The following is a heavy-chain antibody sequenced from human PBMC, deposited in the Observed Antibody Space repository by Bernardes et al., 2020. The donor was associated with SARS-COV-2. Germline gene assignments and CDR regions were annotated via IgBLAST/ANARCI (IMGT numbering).Heavy chain of an antibody. J-gene: IGHJ4*02. Sequence: GGSLRLSCAASGFTFDDYTMHWVRQAPGKGLEWVSFISWDGGSTYYADSVKGRFTISRDNSKNSLYLQMNSLRTEDTALYYCALDDHLDYWGQVTLVTVSS. CDR3: ALDDHLDY. CDR2: ISWDGGST. V-gene: IGHV3-43*01. CDR1: GFTFDDYT.